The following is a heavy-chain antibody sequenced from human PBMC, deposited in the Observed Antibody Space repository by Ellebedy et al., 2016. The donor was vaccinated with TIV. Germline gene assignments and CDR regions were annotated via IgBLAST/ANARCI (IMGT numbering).Heavy chain of an antibody. J-gene: IGHJ4*02. CDR2: ISYDGSNK. V-gene: IGHV3-30*18. Sequence: GESLKISXAASGFTFSSYGMHWVRQAPGKGLEWVAVISYDGSNKYYADSVKGRFTISRDNSKNTLYLQMNSLRAEDTAVYYCANKFTVVVPAAIKYWGQGTLVTVSS. CDR3: ANKFTVVVPAAIKY. D-gene: IGHD2-2*02. CDR1: GFTFSSYG.